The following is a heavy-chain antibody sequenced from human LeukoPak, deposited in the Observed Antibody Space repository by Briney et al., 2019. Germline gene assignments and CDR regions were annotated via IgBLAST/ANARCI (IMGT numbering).Heavy chain of an antibody. CDR3: ARTYSSGWYAYNWFDP. D-gene: IGHD6-19*01. J-gene: IGHJ5*02. CDR1: GGTFSSYA. CDR2: IIPIFGTA. V-gene: IGHV1-69*13. Sequence: SVKVSCEASGGTFSSYAISWVRQAPGQGLEWMGGIIPIFGTANYAQKFQGRVTITADESTSTAYMELSSLRSEDTAVYYCARTYSSGWYAYNWFDPWGQGTLVTVSS.